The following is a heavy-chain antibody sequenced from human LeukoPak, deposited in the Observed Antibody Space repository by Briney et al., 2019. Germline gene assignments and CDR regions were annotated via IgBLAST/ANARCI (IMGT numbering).Heavy chain of an antibody. CDR3: ASGSPWGY. Sequence: GGSLRLPCAVSGLNFNSYWMSWVRQAPGKGLEWVSAISGSGGSTYYADSVKGRFTISRDNSKNTLYLQMNSLRAEDTAVYYCASGSPWGYWGQGTLVTVSS. CDR2: ISGSGGST. J-gene: IGHJ4*02. V-gene: IGHV3-23*01. CDR1: GLNFNSYW. D-gene: IGHD1-26*01.